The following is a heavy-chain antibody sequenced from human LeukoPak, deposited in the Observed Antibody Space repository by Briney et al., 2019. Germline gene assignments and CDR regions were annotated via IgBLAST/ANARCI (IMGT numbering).Heavy chain of an antibody. D-gene: IGHD2-21*02. Sequence: GGTLRLSCAASGFTFSSGCMSWFRQAPRKGLEGVSASSGSGGSTYYADSVKGRFTISRDNSKNTLYLQMNSMRAEDTAVYYCAKDGRGAYCGGDCTRFFDYWGQGTLVTVSS. CDR3: AKDGRGAYCGGDCTRFFDY. CDR1: GFTFSSGC. CDR2: SSGSGGST. J-gene: IGHJ4*02. V-gene: IGHV3-23*01.